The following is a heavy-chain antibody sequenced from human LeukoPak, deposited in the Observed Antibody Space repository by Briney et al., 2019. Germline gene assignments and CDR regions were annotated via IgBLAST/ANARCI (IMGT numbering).Heavy chain of an antibody. CDR3: ARRLCRGSACYYFDY. J-gene: IGHJ4*02. CDR1: GFTFNDYA. Sequence: PGGSLRLSCATSGFTFNDYAMNWVRQAPGKGLEWVAAIMGIGADTYYADSVKGRFNAPRDNSKNALYLQTDTLRVEDTAVYYCARRLCRGSACYYFDYWGQGTLVTVSS. V-gene: IGHV3-23*01. CDR2: IMGIGADT. D-gene: IGHD2-15*01.